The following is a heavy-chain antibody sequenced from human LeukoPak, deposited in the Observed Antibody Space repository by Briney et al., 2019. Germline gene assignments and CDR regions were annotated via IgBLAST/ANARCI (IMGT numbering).Heavy chain of an antibody. Sequence: GGSLRLSCAASGFTFSNAWMSWVRQAPGKGLEWVAFIRYDGSNKYYADSVKGRFTISRDNSKNTLYLQMNSLRAEDTAIYYCATYRQVLLPFESWGQGTLVTVSS. D-gene: IGHD2-8*02. J-gene: IGHJ4*02. CDR3: ATYRQVLLPFES. V-gene: IGHV3-30*02. CDR2: IRYDGSNK. CDR1: GFTFSNAW.